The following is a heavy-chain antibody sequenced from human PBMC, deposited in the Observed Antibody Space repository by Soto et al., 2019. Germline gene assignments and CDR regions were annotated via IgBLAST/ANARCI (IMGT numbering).Heavy chain of an antibody. J-gene: IGHJ6*02. CDR3: STSVYCTFTTCYYYYGLDV. V-gene: IGHV1-69*01. CDR2: IIPFFGTT. D-gene: IGHD2-8*01. CDR1: GGTFSSYS. Sequence: QVQLVQSGAEVKKPGSSVKVSCMASGGTFSSYSINWVRQAPGQGLEWMGGIIPFFGTTSYAQKFQGRVTITADASTSTVYMELSSLTSEDTALYYCSTSVYCTFTTCYYYYGLDVWGQGTTVTVSS.